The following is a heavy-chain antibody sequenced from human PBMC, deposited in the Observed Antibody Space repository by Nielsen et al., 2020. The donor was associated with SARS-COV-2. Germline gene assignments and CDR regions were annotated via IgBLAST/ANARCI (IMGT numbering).Heavy chain of an antibody. J-gene: IGHJ6*03. Sequence: WVRQAPGQRLEWMGWINAGNGNTKYSQKFQGRVTITRDTSASTAYMELSSLRSEDTAVYYCARDPIVVVVAATQGYHYYMDVWGKGTTVTVSS. CDR2: INAGNGNT. CDR3: ARDPIVVVVAATQGYHYYMDV. V-gene: IGHV1-3*01. D-gene: IGHD2-15*01.